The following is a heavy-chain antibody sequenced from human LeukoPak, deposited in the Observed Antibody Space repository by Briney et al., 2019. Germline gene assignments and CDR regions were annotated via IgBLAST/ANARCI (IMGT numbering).Heavy chain of an antibody. CDR1: GGTFSSYA. D-gene: IGHD5-24*01. CDR2: IIPILGIA. V-gene: IGHV1-69*04. Sequence: ASVKVSCKASGGTFSSYAISWVRQAPGQGLEWMGRIIPILGIANYAQKFQGRVTITADKSTSTAYMELSSLRSEDTAVYYCATRDGYNHQDYYYYYGMDVWGQGTTVTVSS. CDR3: ATRDGYNHQDYYYYYGMDV. J-gene: IGHJ6*02.